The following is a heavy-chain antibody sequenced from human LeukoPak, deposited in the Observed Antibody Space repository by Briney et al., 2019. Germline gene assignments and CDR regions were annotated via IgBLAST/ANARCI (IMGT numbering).Heavy chain of an antibody. CDR1: EFTFSRHG. CDR2: ISNDGSRK. V-gene: IGHV3-30*03. CDR3: ARDRAWNYFDY. D-gene: IGHD3-3*01. Sequence: GGSLRLSCAPSEFTFSRHGMHWVRQAPGKGLEWVAIISNDGSRKYYAHSVEGRFTISRDNSKNTLYLQMDSLGAEDTAVYYCARDRAWNYFDYWGQGTLVTVSS. J-gene: IGHJ4*02.